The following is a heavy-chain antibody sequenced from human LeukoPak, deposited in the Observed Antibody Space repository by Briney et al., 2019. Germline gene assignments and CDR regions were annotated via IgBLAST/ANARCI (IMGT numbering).Heavy chain of an antibody. CDR1: GYTLTELS. Sequence: ASVKVSCKVSGYTLTELSMHWVRQAPGKGLEWMGGFDPEDGETIYAQKFQGRVTMTEDTSTDTAYMELSSLRSEDTAVYYCARQSGYSYGSGYAFDYWGQGTLVTVSS. CDR3: ARQSGYSYGSGYAFDY. CDR2: FDPEDGET. D-gene: IGHD5-18*01. J-gene: IGHJ4*02. V-gene: IGHV1-24*01.